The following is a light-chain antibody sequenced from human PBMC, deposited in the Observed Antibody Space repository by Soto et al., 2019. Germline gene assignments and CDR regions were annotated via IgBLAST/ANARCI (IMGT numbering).Light chain of an antibody. CDR1: SSNIGSKT. V-gene: IGLV1-44*01. Sequence: QSVLTQAPSASGTPGQRVTISCSGSSSNIGSKTVNWYQQLPGMAPKLLIFNNHQRPSGVPDRFSGSKSGTSASLAISGLQSEDEADYYCAAWDDSLNAGVFGTGIKLTVL. CDR3: AAWDDSLNAGV. CDR2: NNH. J-gene: IGLJ1*01.